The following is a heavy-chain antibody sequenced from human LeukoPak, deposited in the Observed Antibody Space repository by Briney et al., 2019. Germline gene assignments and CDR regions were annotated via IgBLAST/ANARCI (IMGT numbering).Heavy chain of an antibody. Sequence: GGSLRLFCAASGFTFSSYEMNWVRQAPGKGLEWVSYISSSGSTIYYEDSVKGRFTISRDNAKNSLYLQMNSLRAEDTAVYYCAREGRGDSVDYWGQGTLVTVSS. CDR1: GFTFSSYE. CDR3: AREGRGDSVDY. CDR2: ISSSGSTI. V-gene: IGHV3-48*03. J-gene: IGHJ4*02. D-gene: IGHD4-17*01.